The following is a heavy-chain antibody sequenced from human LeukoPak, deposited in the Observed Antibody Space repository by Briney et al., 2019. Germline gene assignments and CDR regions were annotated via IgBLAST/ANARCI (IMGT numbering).Heavy chain of an antibody. V-gene: IGHV1-2*02. CDR1: GYTFTGYY. CDR3: ARGVAGIDY. J-gene: IGHJ4*02. CDR2: INPNSGDT. D-gene: IGHD6-19*01. Sequence: ASVKVSCKASGYTFTGYYMYWMRQAPGQGLEWTGWINPNSGDTNYAQKLQGRVTMTRDTSISTAYMELSRLISDDTAVYYCARGVAGIDYWGQGTLVTVSS.